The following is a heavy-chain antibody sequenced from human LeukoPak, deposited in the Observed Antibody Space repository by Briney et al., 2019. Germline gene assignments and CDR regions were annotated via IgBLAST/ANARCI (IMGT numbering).Heavy chain of an antibody. CDR1: GFTFSDYY. V-gene: IGHV3-11*01. CDR3: ARGGELPGIAADTSVY. Sequence: GGSLRLSCAASGFTFSDYYMSWIRQAPGKGLEWVSYISSSGSTIYYADSVKGRFTISRDNAKNSLYLQMNGLRAEDTAVYYCARGGELPGIAADTSVYWGQGTLVTVSS. J-gene: IGHJ4*02. D-gene: IGHD6-13*01. CDR2: ISSSGSTI.